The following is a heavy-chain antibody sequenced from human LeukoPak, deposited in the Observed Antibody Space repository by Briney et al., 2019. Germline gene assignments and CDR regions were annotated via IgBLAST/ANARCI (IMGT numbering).Heavy chain of an antibody. D-gene: IGHD6-19*01. J-gene: IGHJ6*02. V-gene: IGHV3-33*01. CDR1: VFSPSSFG. Sequence: VRCPRLSRAASVFSPSSFGTHWVPQAPGKGLERGAVKWYDGRPKYNADSMRGRFTISRDNSRNILYLQMYRLGVEDTTVYYCTRDSIPLAESYYHHYGLDVWGQGTTVSVSS. CDR3: TRDSIPLAESYYHHYGLDV. CDR2: KWYDGRPK.